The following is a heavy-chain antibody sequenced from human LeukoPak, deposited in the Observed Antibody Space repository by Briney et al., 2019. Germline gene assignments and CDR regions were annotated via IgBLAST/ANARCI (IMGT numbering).Heavy chain of an antibody. Sequence: ASVKVSCKASGYTFTGYYMHWVRQAPGQGLEWMGWINPNSGGTNYAQKFQGRVTMTRDTSISTAYMELSRLRSDDTAMYYCARLRGYDSSGFDPWGQGTLVTVSS. V-gene: IGHV1-2*02. D-gene: IGHD3-22*01. CDR3: ARLRGYDSSGFDP. CDR1: GYTFTGYY. CDR2: INPNSGGT. J-gene: IGHJ5*02.